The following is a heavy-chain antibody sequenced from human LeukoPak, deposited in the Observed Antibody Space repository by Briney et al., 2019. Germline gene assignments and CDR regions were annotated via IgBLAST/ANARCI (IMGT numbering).Heavy chain of an antibody. CDR2: ISGSGGST. V-gene: IGHV3-23*01. Sequence: LPGGSLRLSCAASGLTFSSYAMSWVRQAPEKGLEWVSAISGSGGSTYYADSVKGRFTISRDNSKNTLSLQMDSLTAEDTAVYYCARERPLSGSIADYWGQGTLVTVSS. CDR1: GLTFSSYA. J-gene: IGHJ4*02. D-gene: IGHD3-10*01. CDR3: ARERPLSGSIADY.